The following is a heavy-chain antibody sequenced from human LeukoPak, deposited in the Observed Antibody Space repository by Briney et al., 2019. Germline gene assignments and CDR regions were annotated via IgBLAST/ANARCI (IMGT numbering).Heavy chain of an antibody. CDR3: ARDRDYCGGDCYPVFGYYYYYGMDV. CDR2: INPSGGST. CDR1: GYTFTSYY. J-gene: IGHJ6*02. Sequence: ASVKVSCKASGYTFTSYYMHWVRQAPGQGLEWMGIINPSGGSTSYAQKFQSRVTMTRDTSTSTVYMELSSLRSEDTAVYYCARDRDYCGGDCYPVFGYYYYYGMDVWGQGTTVTVSS. V-gene: IGHV1-46*01. D-gene: IGHD2-21*02.